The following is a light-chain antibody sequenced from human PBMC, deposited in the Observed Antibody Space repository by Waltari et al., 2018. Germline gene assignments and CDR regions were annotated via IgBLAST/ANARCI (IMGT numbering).Light chain of an antibody. J-gene: IGLJ3*02. CDR1: SSNIGAGHV. V-gene: IGLV1-40*01. CDR2: GNT. Sequence: QSVLTQPPSVSGAPGQRVTISCTGSSSNIGAGHVVHWYQRLPGTAPKLPSDGNTNRPAGVPDHFSGCKSGTSASLASTGLQAEDEADYFCQSFDNYVSGGTVFGGGTKLAVL. CDR3: QSFDNYVSGGTV.